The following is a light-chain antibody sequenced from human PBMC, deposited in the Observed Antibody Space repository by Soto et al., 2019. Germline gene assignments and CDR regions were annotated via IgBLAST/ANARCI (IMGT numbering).Light chain of an antibody. J-gene: IGLJ1*01. CDR1: SSNIGSNA. CDR2: SDD. CDR3: AAWNDNLNGPSYV. V-gene: IGLV1-44*01. Sequence: QSVLTQPPSASGTPGQEVTISCSGSSSNIGSNAVNWYQQVPGTAPKLLIYSDDQRPSGVPDRFSGSKSGTSASLAISGLQSEDEADYICAAWNDNLNGPSYVFGTGTKVTVL.